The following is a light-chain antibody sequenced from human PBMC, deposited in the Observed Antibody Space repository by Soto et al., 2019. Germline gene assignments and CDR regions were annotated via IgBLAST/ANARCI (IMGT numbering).Light chain of an antibody. CDR2: DAS. CDR3: QQLNSHPRT. J-gene: IGKJ2*01. CDR1: QSVTIK. V-gene: IGKV3-11*01. Sequence: EVVLTQSPATLSLSPGDRATLSCRASQSVTIKLAWYQQRPGQAPRLLIYDASTRATGIPARFSGSGSGTDFTLTISSLEPEDFATYYCQQLNSHPRTFGQGTKLEIK.